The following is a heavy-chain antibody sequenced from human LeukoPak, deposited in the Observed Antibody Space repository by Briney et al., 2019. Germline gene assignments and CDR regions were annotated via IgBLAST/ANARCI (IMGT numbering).Heavy chain of an antibody. CDR3: AKRSGYTTGWFFDF. D-gene: IGHD6-19*01. J-gene: IGHJ4*02. CDR2: ISGSGDNT. V-gene: IGHV3-23*01. CDR1: GFSFSSYA. Sequence: GGSLRLSCAASGFSFSSYAMSWVRQAPGKGLEWVASISGSGDNTYYAEAVKGRFTISRDNSKNTLFPQMNSLRAEDTAVFYCAKRSGYTTGWFFDFWGQGTLVTVSS.